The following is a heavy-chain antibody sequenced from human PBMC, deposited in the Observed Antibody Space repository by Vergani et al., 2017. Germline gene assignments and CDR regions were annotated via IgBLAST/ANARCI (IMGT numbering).Heavy chain of an antibody. Sequence: QVQLVQSGAEVKKPGSSVKVSCKASGGTFSSYAISWVRQAPGQGLEWMGGIIPIFGTANYAQKFQGRVTITADESTSTAYMELSSLRSDDTAVYYCARGGCSSTSCPYYYYYMDVWGKGTTVTVSS. J-gene: IGHJ6*03. CDR1: GGTFSSYA. D-gene: IGHD2-2*01. CDR2: IIPIFGTA. CDR3: ARGGCSSTSCPYYYYYMDV. V-gene: IGHV1-69*01.